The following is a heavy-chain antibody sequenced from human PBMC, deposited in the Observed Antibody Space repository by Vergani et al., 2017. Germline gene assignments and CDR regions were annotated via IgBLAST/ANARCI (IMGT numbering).Heavy chain of an antibody. CDR3: ARELVAGTKEIDY. V-gene: IGHV3-7*01. D-gene: IGHD6-19*01. J-gene: IGHJ4*02. CDR1: EFILGTYW. CDR2: IKQDGSEK. Sequence: EEQLVESGGGLVQPGGSLRLSCAASEFILGTYWMTWVRQAPRKGLEWVASIKQDGSEKQYVDSVKGRFTISRDNVRNLVFLEMHDLRVADTAVYYCARELVAGTKEIDYWGQGTLVTVSS.